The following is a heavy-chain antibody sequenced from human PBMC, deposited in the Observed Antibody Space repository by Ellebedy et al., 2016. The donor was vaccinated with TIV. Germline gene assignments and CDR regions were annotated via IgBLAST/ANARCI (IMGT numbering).Heavy chain of an antibody. J-gene: IGHJ4*02. Sequence: GGSLRLSXATSGFAFRSYWLHWVRQAPGKGLVFVSRIKGDGSISYADSVKGRFTISSDNAKNTLYLQMNSLRAEDTAVYYCATGPRNGYLHWGQGNLVTVSS. D-gene: IGHD5-24*01. V-gene: IGHV3-74*01. CDR2: IKGDGSI. CDR3: ATGPRNGYLH. CDR1: GFAFRSYW.